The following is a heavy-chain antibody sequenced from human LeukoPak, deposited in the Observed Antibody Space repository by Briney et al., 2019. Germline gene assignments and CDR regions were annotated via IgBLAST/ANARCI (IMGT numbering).Heavy chain of an antibody. V-gene: IGHV1-46*03. Sequence: ASVKVSCKVSGYTFTSYYMHWVRQAPGQGLEWMGIINPSGGSTSYAQKFQGRVTMTRDTSTSTVYMELSSLRSEDTAVYYCARVGPFTIFGVVTPYYFDYWGQGTLVTVSS. D-gene: IGHD3-3*01. CDR1: GYTFTSYY. J-gene: IGHJ4*02. CDR3: ARVGPFTIFGVVTPYYFDY. CDR2: INPSGGST.